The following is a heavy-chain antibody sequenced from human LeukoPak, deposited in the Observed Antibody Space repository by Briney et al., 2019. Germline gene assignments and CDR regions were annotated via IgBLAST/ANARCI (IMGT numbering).Heavy chain of an antibody. CDR1: GGSISSYY. Sequence: PSETLSLTCTVSGGSISSYYWNWIRQPPGEGLEWIGYIYYSGSTNYNPSLKSRVTISVDTSKNQFSLKLSSVTAADTAVYYCARGLGITVTTINWFDPWGQGTLVTVSS. CDR2: IYYSGST. D-gene: IGHD4-17*01. J-gene: IGHJ5*02. CDR3: ARGLGITVTTINWFDP. V-gene: IGHV4-59*01.